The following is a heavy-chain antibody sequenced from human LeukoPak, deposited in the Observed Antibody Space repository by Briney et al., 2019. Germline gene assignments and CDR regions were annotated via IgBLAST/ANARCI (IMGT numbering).Heavy chain of an antibody. CDR2: ISYDGNIY. D-gene: IGHD3-16*02. CDR3: AKGWSYRYTIEK. V-gene: IGHV3-30*18. J-gene: IGHJ4*02. Sequence: PGTSLRLSCAASGFAFKTYAMHWVRQAPGKGLEYVAFISYDGNIYSYVDSVKGRFTISRDNSKNTLYLQMNSLRAEDTAVYYCAKGWSYRYTIEKWGQGTLVTVSS. CDR1: GFAFKTYA.